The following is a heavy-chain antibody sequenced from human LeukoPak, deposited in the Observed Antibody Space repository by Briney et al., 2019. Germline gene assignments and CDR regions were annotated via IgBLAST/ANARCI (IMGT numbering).Heavy chain of an antibody. CDR1: GGSFSSTSHY. Sequence: SETLSLSCTVSGGSFSSTSHYWGWIRQPPGKGLEWIGSLHYTGSSYYNPSLKSRATLSLDTSKTHFSLRLNSVTAADTAVYFCARGLRSSDYWGRGTLVTVSS. CDR3: ARGLRSSDY. J-gene: IGHJ4*02. V-gene: IGHV4-39*07. CDR2: LHYTGSS. D-gene: IGHD3-10*02.